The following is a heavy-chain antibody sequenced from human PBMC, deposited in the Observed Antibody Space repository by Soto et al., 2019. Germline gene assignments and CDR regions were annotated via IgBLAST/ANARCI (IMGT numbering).Heavy chain of an antibody. J-gene: IGHJ4*02. Sequence: QVQLVESGGGVVQPGRSLRLSCAASGFTFSSFSLHWVRQAPGKGLEWLALISYDGSNKYNADSVKGRFAISRDNSKNTRDLQLNSLRPEDTAVYYCARTTTVAGTPEFDYWGQGTLVTVSS. CDR3: ARTTTVAGTPEFDY. CDR1: GFTFSSFS. V-gene: IGHV3-30*09. CDR2: ISYDGSNK. D-gene: IGHD6-19*01.